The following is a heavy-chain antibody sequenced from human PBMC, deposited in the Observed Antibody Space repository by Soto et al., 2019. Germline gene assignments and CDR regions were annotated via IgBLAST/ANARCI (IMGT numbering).Heavy chain of an antibody. V-gene: IGHV3-23*01. J-gene: IGHJ4*02. CDR1: GFTFSSYA. D-gene: IGHD2-15*01. CDR2: ISGSGGST. Sequence: GGSLRLSCAASGFTFSSYAMSWVRQAPGKGLEWVSAISGSGGSTYYADSVKGRFTISRDNSKNTLYLQMNSLRADDTDVYYCAKVSGGVLLSSFDYWGQGTLVTVSS. CDR3: AKVSGGVLLSSFDY.